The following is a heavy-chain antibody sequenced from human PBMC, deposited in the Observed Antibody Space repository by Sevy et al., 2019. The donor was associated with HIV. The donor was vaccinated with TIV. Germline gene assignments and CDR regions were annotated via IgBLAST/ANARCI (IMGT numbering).Heavy chain of an antibody. CDR3: ARGDLHYDFWSGSHFDY. CDR1: GYTFTSYY. CDR2: INPSGGST. V-gene: IGHV1-46*01. J-gene: IGHJ4*02. D-gene: IGHD3-3*01. Sequence: ASVKVSCKASGYTFTSYYMHWVQQAPGQGLEWMGIINPSGGSTSYAQKFQGRVTMTRDTSTSTVYMELSSLRSEDTAVYYCARGDLHYDFWSGSHFDYWGQGTLVTVSS.